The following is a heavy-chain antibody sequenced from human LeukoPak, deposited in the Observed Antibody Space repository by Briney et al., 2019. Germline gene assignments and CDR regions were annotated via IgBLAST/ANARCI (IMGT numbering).Heavy chain of an antibody. D-gene: IGHD1-20*01. J-gene: IGHJ5*02. Sequence: ASVKVSCKASGYTFTGYYMHWVRQAPGQGLEWMGWINPNSDGTNYAQKFQGRVTMTRDTSISTAYMELSRLRSDDTAVYYCARDRDYVTGTTGKAYNWFDPWGQGTLVTVSS. CDR2: INPNSDGT. CDR3: ARDRDYVTGTTGKAYNWFDP. V-gene: IGHV1-2*02. CDR1: GYTFTGYY.